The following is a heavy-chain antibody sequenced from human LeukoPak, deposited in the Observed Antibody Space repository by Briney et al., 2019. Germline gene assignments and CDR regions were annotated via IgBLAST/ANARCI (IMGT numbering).Heavy chain of an antibody. Sequence: GGSLRLSCTASGFTFGDYAMSWVRQAPGKGLEWVGFIRSKAYGGTTEYAASVKGRFTISRDDSKSIAYLQMNSLKTEDTAVYYCTRAGDFWSGYTEGNWFDPWGQGTLVTVSS. D-gene: IGHD3-3*01. CDR3: TRAGDFWSGYTEGNWFDP. CDR2: IRSKAYGGTT. CDR1: GFTFGDYA. J-gene: IGHJ5*02. V-gene: IGHV3-49*04.